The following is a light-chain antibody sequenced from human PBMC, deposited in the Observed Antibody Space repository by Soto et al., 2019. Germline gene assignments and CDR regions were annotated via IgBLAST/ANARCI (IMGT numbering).Light chain of an antibody. J-gene: IGLJ2*01. CDR2: EGS. CDR1: SSDVGSYNL. Sequence: QSVLTQPAPVSGSPGQSITISCTGTSSDVGSYNLVSWYQQHPGKAPKLMIYEGSKRPSGVSNRFSGSKSGNMASLTISGLQAEDEADYYCCSYAGSRVVFGGGTQLTVL. V-gene: IGLV2-23*01. CDR3: CSYAGSRVV.